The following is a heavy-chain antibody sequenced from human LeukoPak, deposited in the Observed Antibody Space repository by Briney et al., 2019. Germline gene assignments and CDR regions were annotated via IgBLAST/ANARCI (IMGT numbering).Heavy chain of an antibody. J-gene: IGHJ4*02. V-gene: IGHV3-7*04. CDR2: IKQDGSEK. D-gene: IGHD4-23*01. Sequence: GGSLRLSCAASGFILRRYWMSWVRQAPGKGLECVDNIKQDGSEKYYVDSVKGRFTISRDNAKNSLYLQMNSLRADDTAVYYCARDLLYGGSSPFDYWGQGTLVTVSS. CDR1: GFILRRYW. CDR3: ARDLLYGGSSPFDY.